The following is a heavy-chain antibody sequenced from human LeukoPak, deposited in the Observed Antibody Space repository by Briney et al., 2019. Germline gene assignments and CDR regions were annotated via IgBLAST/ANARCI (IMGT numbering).Heavy chain of an antibody. CDR3: AREWIAYCGGDCYLYYYYGMDV. CDR1: GFTFSSYG. D-gene: IGHD2-21*02. CDR2: IWYDGSNK. J-gene: IGHJ6*02. Sequence: GGSLRLSCAASGFTFSSYGMHWVRQAPGKGLEWVAVIWYDGSNKYYADSVKGRFTISGDNSKNTLYLQMNSLRAEDTAVYYCAREWIAYCGGDCYLYYYYGMDVWGQGTTVTVSS. V-gene: IGHV3-33*01.